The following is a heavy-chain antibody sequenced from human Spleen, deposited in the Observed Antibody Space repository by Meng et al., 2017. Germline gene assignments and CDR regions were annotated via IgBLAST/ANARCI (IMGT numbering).Heavy chain of an antibody. Sequence: GESLKISCAASGFTFSSYAMSWVRQAPGKGLEWVSAISGSGGSTYYADSVKGRFTISRDTAKNSLYLQMNSLRAEDTAVYYCARPRGDGSYCDYWGQGTLVTVSS. CDR1: GFTFSSYA. CDR2: ISGSGGST. CDR3: ARPRGDGSYCDY. J-gene: IGHJ4*02. D-gene: IGHD1-26*01. V-gene: IGHV3-23*01.